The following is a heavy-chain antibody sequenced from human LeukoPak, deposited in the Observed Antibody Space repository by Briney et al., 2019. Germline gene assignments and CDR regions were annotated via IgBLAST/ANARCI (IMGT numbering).Heavy chain of an antibody. CDR3: ARSGCSGDCSVDH. CDR1: GFTFSNYW. D-gene: IGHD2-21*02. Sequence: GGSLRLSCAASGFTFSNYWMHWVRQIPGKRLVWVSRINSEGSSTSDADSVKGRFTISRDNAKNTLFLQMNSLRAEDTAVYYCARSGCSGDCSVDHWGQGTLVTVSS. J-gene: IGHJ4*02. V-gene: IGHV3-74*01. CDR2: INSEGSST.